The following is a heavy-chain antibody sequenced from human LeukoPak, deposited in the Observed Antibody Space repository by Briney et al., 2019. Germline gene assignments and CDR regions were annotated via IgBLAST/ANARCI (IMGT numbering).Heavy chain of an antibody. CDR1: GGTFSSYA. CDR3: ARAGKIAAAGTVYFDY. D-gene: IGHD6-13*01. J-gene: IGHJ4*02. Sequence: SVKVSCKASGGTFSSYAISWVRQAPGQGLEWMGGIIPIFGTANYAQKFQGRVTITADESTSTAYMELSSLRSEDTAVYYCARAGKIAAAGTVYFDYWGQGTLVTVSS. CDR2: IIPIFGTA. V-gene: IGHV1-69*13.